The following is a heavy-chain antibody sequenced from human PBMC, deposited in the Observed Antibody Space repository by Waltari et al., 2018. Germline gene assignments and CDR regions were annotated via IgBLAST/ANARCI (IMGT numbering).Heavy chain of an antibody. D-gene: IGHD3-3*01. Sequence: QVQLQQWGAGLLKPSETLSLTCAVYGGSFSGYYWSWIRQPPGKGLEWIGEINHSGSTNYHPSRKSRVTISVDTSKNQFSLKLSSVTAADTAVYYCARGGTYYDFWSGYRYFDYWGQGTLVTVSS. CDR2: INHSGST. CDR3: ARGGTYYDFWSGYRYFDY. V-gene: IGHV4-34*01. J-gene: IGHJ4*02. CDR1: GGSFSGYY.